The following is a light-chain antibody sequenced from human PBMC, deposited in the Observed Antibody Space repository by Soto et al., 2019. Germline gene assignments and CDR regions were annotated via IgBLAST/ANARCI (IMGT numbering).Light chain of an antibody. CDR2: DAS. CDR1: QSVNNY. V-gene: IGKV3-11*01. CDR3: QQRSNWPPYT. J-gene: IGKJ2*01. Sequence: ESVLTQSPATLSLSPGERATLSCRASQSVNNYLAWYQQKPGQAPMLLIYDASNRATGIPARFSGSWSGTDFTLTISSLEPEDLAVYYCQQRSNWPPYTFGQGTKLEI.